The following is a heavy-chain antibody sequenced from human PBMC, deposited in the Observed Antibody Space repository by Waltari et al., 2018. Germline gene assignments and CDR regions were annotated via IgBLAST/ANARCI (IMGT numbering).Heavy chain of an antibody. V-gene: IGHV4-39*01. Sequence: QLQLQESGPGLVKPSETLSLTCTVSGGSISSSCYYWGWIRQPPGKGLEWIGSIYYSGSTYYNPSLKGRGTNSVDTSKNQVSLKLSSVTAADTAVYYCARLGGIAAAGTNWFDPWGQGTLVTVSS. CDR1: GGSISSSCYY. CDR3: ARLGGIAAAGTNWFDP. D-gene: IGHD6-13*01. CDR2: IYYSGST. J-gene: IGHJ5*02.